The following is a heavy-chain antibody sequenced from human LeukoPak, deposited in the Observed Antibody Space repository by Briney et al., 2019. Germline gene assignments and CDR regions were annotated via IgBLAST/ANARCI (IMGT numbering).Heavy chain of an antibody. J-gene: IGHJ4*02. CDR2: IHPNNGGT. CDR3: ARGTQTIFGVIDY. V-gene: IGHV1-2*02. CDR1: GYTFTGYY. D-gene: IGHD3-3*01. Sequence: ASVKVSCKTSGYTFTGYYMHWVRQAPGQGLVWMGWIHPNNGGTIYARSFQGRVTMTSDTSISTAYLELNSLISDDPAMYFCARGTQTIFGVIDYWGQGTLVTVSS.